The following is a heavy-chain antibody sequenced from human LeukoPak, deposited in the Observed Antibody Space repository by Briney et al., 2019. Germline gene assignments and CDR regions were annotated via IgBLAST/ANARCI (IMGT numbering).Heavy chain of an antibody. CDR3: TRIAPPDV. CDR2: IDWDGDK. CDR1: GFSPSTNGMY. V-gene: IGHV2-70*11. D-gene: IGHD1-14*01. J-gene: IGHJ4*03. Sequence: SGPALVKPSQTVTLTCTFSGFSPSTNGMYVNWIRQPPGKALEWLAGIDWDGDKYYSTSLKTRLTISKDTSKNQVLLTLTNMGPVDTATYYCTRIAPPDVWGQGILVTVSS.